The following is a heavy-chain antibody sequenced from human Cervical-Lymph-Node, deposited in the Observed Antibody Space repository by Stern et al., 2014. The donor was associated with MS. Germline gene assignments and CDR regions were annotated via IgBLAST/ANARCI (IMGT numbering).Heavy chain of an antibody. CDR2: IIPVIGTA. CDR1: GGTFNVYA. V-gene: IGHV1-69*01. CDR3: ARDGRHTNNFGLDV. Sequence: QVQLVQSGAEAKKPGSSVKVSCKASGGTFNVYAINWLRQAPGQGLEWMGGIIPVIGTANYAQNFQGRVTITADASTRTSSMQLSSLRSDDTAVYYCARDGRHTNNFGLDVWGQGTTVTVSS. J-gene: IGHJ6*02.